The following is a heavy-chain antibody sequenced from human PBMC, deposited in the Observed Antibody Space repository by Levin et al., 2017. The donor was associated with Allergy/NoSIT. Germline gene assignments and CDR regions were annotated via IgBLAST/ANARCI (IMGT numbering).Heavy chain of an antibody. D-gene: IGHD3-10*01. J-gene: IGHJ4*02. Sequence: PSQTLSLICTVSGDSVTTNHWSWIRQSPGKGLEWIGHISNRRNTNLNPSLWGRVTISLYTSENQLSLRLTSVTAADSAVYFCARHVYPDGSPFDSWGQGSLITVSS. CDR2: ISNRRNT. CDR3: ARHVYPDGSPFDS. V-gene: IGHV4-59*08. CDR1: GDSVTTNH.